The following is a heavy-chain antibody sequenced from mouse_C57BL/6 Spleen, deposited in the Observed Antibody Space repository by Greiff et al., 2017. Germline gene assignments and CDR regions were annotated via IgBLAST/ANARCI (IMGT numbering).Heavy chain of an antibody. CDR3: TRDYDYEGPFAY. CDR1: GYTFTDYE. V-gene: IGHV1-15*01. CDR2: IDPETGGT. D-gene: IGHD2-4*01. Sequence: QVQLQQSGAELVRPGASVTLSCKASGYTFTDYEMHWVKQTPVHGLEWIGAIDPETGGTAYNQKFKGKAILTADKSSSTAYMELRSLTSEDSAVYYCTRDYDYEGPFAYWGQGTLVTVSA. J-gene: IGHJ3*01.